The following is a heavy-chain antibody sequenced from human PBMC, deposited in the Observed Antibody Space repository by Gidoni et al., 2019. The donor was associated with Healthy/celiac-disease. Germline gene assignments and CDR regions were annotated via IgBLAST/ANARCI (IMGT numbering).Heavy chain of an antibody. V-gene: IGHV3-21*01. CDR2: ISSSSSYI. J-gene: IGHJ4*02. D-gene: IGHD3-10*01. Sequence: EVQLVESGGGLVKPGGSLRLSCAASGFTFSSYSMNWVRQAPGKGLEWVSSISSSSSYIYYADSVKGRFTISRDNAKNSLYLQMNSLRAEDTAVYYCAREGTMVRGGLGGYWGQGTLVTVSS. CDR3: AREGTMVRGGLGGY. CDR1: GFTFSSYS.